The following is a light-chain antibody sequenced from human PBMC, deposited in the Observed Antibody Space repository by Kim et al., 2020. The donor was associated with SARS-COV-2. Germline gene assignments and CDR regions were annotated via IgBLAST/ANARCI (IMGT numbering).Light chain of an antibody. Sequence: QSALTQPASVSGSPGQSITISCIGTSSDVGAYNFVYWYQQHTGKAPKVIIYDVNNRPSGVSNRFSGSKSGDTASLTISGLQPEDWADYYCSSYTLTNALVFGGGTQLTVL. V-gene: IGLV2-14*03. J-gene: IGLJ3*02. CDR3: SSYTLTNALV. CDR2: DVN. CDR1: SSDVGAYNF.